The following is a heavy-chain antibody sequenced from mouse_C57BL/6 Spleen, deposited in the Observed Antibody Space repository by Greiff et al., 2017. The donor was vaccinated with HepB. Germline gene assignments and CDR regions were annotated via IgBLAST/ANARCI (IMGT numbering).Heavy chain of an antibody. CDR1: GYTFTSYW. V-gene: IGHV1-64*01. Sequence: VQLQQSGAELVKPGASVKLSCKASGYTFTSYWMHWVKQRPGQGLEWIGMIHPNSGSTNYNEKFKSKATLTVNKSSSTAYMQLSSLTSEDSAVYYCARVYGSSYPYLNYWGQGTTLTVSS. CDR2: IHPNSGST. J-gene: IGHJ2*01. D-gene: IGHD1-1*01. CDR3: ARVYGSSYPYLNY.